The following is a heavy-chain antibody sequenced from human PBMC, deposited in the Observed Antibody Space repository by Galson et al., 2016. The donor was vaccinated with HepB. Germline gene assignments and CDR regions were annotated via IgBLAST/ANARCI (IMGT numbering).Heavy chain of an antibody. Sequence: SLRLSCAASGFTFSSDWMHWVRQAPEKGLVWVSRINSDGSTTNYADSVKGRFTISRDYSKNTLCLQMNSLRAEDTAVYHCAKGASLVRDILTAFDYWGQGTLVTVSS. D-gene: IGHD3-9*01. CDR2: INSDGSTT. J-gene: IGHJ4*02. CDR3: AKGASLVRDILTAFDY. V-gene: IGHV3-74*01. CDR1: GFTFSSDW.